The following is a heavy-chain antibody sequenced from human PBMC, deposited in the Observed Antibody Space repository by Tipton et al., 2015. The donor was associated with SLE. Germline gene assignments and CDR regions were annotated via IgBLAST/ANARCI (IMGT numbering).Heavy chain of an antibody. J-gene: IGHJ3*02. CDR1: GGSFSGYY. D-gene: IGHD5-12*01. Sequence: LRLSCAVYGGSFSGYYWSWIRQPPGKGLEWIGEINHSGSTNYNPSLKSRVTISVDTSKNQFSLKLSSVTAADTAVYYCASVIGAVDIVATIRAFDIWGQGTMVTVSS. V-gene: IGHV4-34*01. CDR2: INHSGST. CDR3: ASVIGAVDIVATIRAFDI.